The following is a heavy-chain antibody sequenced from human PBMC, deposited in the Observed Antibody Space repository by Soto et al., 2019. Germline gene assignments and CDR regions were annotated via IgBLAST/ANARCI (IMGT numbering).Heavy chain of an antibody. D-gene: IGHD3-10*01. V-gene: IGHV4-59*01. CDR2: IYYSGST. CDR3: ARDTMVRGGNNYYYYYGMDV. Sequence: QVQLQESGPGLVKPSETLSLTCTVSGGSISSYYWSWIRQPPGKGLEWIGYIYYSGSTNYNPSLKSRVTISVDTSKKQFSLKLSSVTAADTAVYYCARDTMVRGGNNYYYYYGMDVWGQGTTVTVSS. J-gene: IGHJ6*02. CDR1: GGSISSYY.